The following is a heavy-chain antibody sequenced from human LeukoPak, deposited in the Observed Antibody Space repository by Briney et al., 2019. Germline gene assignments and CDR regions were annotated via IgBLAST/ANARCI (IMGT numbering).Heavy chain of an antibody. CDR1: GYSISSGYY. Sequence: SETLSLTCTVSGYSISSGYYWGWIRQPPGTGLEWIWSIYHSGSTYYTPSPQSRVTISVDTSKNQFSLKLSSVTAADTAVYYCARPRTDGYDSSGYLFDYWGQGTLVTVSS. CDR2: IYHSGST. J-gene: IGHJ4*02. D-gene: IGHD3-22*01. V-gene: IGHV4-38-2*02. CDR3: ARPRTDGYDSSGYLFDY.